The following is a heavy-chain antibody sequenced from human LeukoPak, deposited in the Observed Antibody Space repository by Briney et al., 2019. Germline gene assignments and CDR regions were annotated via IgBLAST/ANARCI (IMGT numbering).Heavy chain of an antibody. CDR3: ARDMYISSWSFDY. CDR2: IKRDGSEK. D-gene: IGHD6-13*01. V-gene: IGHV3-7*01. Sequence: GGSLRLSCAASGFTFNTYWMSWVRQAPGKGLEWVANIKRDGSEKYYVDSVKGRFTISRDNAKNSLYLQINSLRAEDTAVYYYARDMYISSWSFDYWGQGTLVTVSS. CDR1: GFTFNTYW. J-gene: IGHJ4*02.